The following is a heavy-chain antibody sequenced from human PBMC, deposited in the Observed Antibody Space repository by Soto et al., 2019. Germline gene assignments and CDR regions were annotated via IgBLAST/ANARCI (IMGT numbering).Heavy chain of an antibody. CDR1: GFTFSSYG. V-gene: IGHV3-30*18. Sequence: QVQLVESGGGVVQPGRSLRLSCAASGFTFSSYGMHWVRQAPGKGLEWVAVISYDGSNKYYADSVKGRFPISRDNSKNTLYLQMNSLRAEDTAVYYCAKRSGWYIDYWGQGTLVTVSS. D-gene: IGHD6-19*01. J-gene: IGHJ4*02. CDR3: AKRSGWYIDY. CDR2: ISYDGSNK.